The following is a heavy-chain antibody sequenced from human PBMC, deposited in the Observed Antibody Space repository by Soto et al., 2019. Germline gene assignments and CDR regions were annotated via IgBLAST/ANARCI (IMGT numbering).Heavy chain of an antibody. D-gene: IGHD6-13*01. Sequence: PGGSLRLSCAASGFTFSSYAMSWVRQAPGKGLEWVSAISGSGGSTYYADSVKGRFTISRDNSKNTLYLQMNSLRAEDTAVYYCAKDGGAYSSSWYVSYFDYWGQGTLVTVSS. CDR3: AKDGGAYSSSWYVSYFDY. V-gene: IGHV3-23*01. CDR1: GFTFSSYA. CDR2: ISGSGGST. J-gene: IGHJ4*02.